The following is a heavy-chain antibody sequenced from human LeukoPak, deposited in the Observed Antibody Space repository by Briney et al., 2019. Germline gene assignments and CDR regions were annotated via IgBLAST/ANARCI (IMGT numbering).Heavy chain of an antibody. J-gene: IGHJ4*02. CDR1: RFTFSSYA. CDR3: AKHGFSSGWPQVPSDH. D-gene: IGHD6-19*01. Sequence: GGSLRLSCTASRFTFSSYALSWVRQAPGKGLEWVSAISGSGDHTYYADSVKGRFTISRDNSKNTLYLQTISLRAEDTAVYYCAKHGFSSGWPQVPSDHWGQGTLVTVSS. CDR2: ISGSGDHT. V-gene: IGHV3-23*01.